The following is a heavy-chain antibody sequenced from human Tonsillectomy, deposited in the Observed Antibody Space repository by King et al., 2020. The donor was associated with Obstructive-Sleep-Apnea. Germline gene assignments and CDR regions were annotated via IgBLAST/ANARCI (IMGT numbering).Heavy chain of an antibody. CDR1: GGSISSDY. D-gene: IGHD2-21*02. CDR3: ARDLCGGDCHFDY. J-gene: IGHJ4*02. Sequence: QLQESGPGLVKPSETLSLTCTVSGGSISSDYWSWIRQPPGEGLEWSGYIYYRGSTNYNPSLKSRVTISVDTSKNQFSLKLSSVTAADTAVYYCARDLCGGDCHFDYWGQGTLVTVSS. CDR2: IYYRGST. V-gene: IGHV4-59*01.